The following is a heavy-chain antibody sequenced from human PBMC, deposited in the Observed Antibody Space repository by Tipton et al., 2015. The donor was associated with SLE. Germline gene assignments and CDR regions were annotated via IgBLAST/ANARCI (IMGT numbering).Heavy chain of an antibody. D-gene: IGHD2-2*01. V-gene: IGHV1-18*01. Sequence: QVQLVQSGAEVKKPGASVKVSCKASGYTFTSYGISWVRQAPGQGLEWMGWISAYNGNTNYAQKLQGRVTMTTDTSTSTAYMELRSLRSDDTAVYYCARASPIGVVPAAEYYYYGMDVWGQGTTVTVSS. J-gene: IGHJ6*02. CDR3: ARASPIGVVPAAEYYYYGMDV. CDR1: GYTFTSYG. CDR2: ISAYNGNT.